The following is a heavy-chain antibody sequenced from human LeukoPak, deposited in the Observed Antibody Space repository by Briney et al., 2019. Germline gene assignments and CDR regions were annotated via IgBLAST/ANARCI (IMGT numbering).Heavy chain of an antibody. J-gene: IGHJ6*02. Sequence: SQTLSLTCTVSGGSISSGSYYWSWIRQPAGKGLEWIGRIHTSGSTNYNPSLKSRVTISVDTSKNQFSLKLSSVTAADTAVYYCAARSGSYWDYYGMDVWGQGTTVTVSS. D-gene: IGHD3-10*01. CDR1: GGSISSGSYY. CDR3: AARSGSYWDYYGMDV. V-gene: IGHV4-61*02. CDR2: IHTSGST.